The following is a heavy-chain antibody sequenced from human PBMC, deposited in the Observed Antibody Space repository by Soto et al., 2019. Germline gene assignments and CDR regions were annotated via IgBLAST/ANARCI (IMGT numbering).Heavy chain of an antibody. CDR2: MNPNSGNT. Sequence: QVQRVQSGAEVKKPGASVKVSCKASGYTFTSYDINWVRQATGQGLEWMGWMNPNSGNTGYAQKFQGRVTMTRNTSTSTAYPETSSLRAGDTAVYYCASVGYYDDRSVYYLSFDSWGQGTLVTVSS. D-gene: IGHD3-22*01. V-gene: IGHV1-8*01. J-gene: IGHJ4*02. CDR3: ASVGYYDDRSVYYLSFDS. CDR1: GYTFTSYD.